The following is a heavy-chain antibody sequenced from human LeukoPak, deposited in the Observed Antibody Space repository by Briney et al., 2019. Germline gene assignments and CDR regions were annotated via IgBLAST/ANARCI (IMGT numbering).Heavy chain of an antibody. CDR2: ISGRGGNT. Sequence: GGSLRLSCAASGFTFSTYAMSWVRQAPGKGLEWVSAISGRGGNTYYADSVKGRFTISRDNSKNTLYLQMNSLRAEDTAVYYCARGLGIDYWGQGTLVTVSS. D-gene: IGHD5-12*01. V-gene: IGHV3-23*01. CDR3: ARGLGIDY. J-gene: IGHJ4*02. CDR1: GFTFSTYA.